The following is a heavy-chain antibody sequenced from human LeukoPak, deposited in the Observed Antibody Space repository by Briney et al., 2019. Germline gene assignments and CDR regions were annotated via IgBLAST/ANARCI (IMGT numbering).Heavy chain of an antibody. D-gene: IGHD3-3*01. J-gene: IGHJ5*02. Sequence: PSETLSLTCTVSGGSISSSSYYWGWIRQPPGKGLEWIGSIYYSGSTYYNPSLKSRVTISVDTSKNQFSLKLSSVTAADTAVYYCAREPDYDFWSGYDPWGQGTLVTVSS. V-gene: IGHV4-39*07. CDR3: AREPDYDFWSGYDP. CDR1: GGSISSSSYY. CDR2: IYYSGST.